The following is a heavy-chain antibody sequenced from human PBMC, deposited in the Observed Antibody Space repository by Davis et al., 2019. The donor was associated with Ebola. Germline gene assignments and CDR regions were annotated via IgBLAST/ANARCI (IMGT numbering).Heavy chain of an antibody. CDR1: GFTFSSYG. V-gene: IGHV3-33*01. D-gene: IGHD3-10*01. Sequence: PGGSLRLSCAASGFTFSSYGMHWVRQAPGKGLEWVAVIWYDGSNKYYADSVKGRFTISRDNSKNTLYLQMNSLRAEDTAVYYCARGELLWFGELSPHWFDPWGQGTLVTVSS. CDR3: ARGELLWFGELSPHWFDP. J-gene: IGHJ5*02. CDR2: IWYDGSNK.